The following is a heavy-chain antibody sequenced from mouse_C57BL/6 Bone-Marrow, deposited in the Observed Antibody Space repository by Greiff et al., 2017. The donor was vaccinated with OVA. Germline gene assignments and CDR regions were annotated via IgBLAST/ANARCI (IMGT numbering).Heavy chain of an antibody. V-gene: IGHV1-82*01. CDR3: ARWNYGSRRDY. CDR2: IYPGDGDT. J-gene: IGHJ2*01. Sequence: VQLQQSGPELVKPGASVKISCKASGYAFSSSWMNWVKQRPGKGLEWIGRIYPGDGDTNYNGKFKGKATLTADKSSSTAYMQLSSLTSEDSAVYFCARWNYGSRRDYWGQGTTLTVSS. D-gene: IGHD1-1*01. CDR1: GYAFSSSW.